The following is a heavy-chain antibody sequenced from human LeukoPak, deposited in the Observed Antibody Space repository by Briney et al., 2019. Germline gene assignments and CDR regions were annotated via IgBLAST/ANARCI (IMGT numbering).Heavy chain of an antibody. V-gene: IGHV1-2*06. D-gene: IGHD3-9*01. J-gene: IGHJ1*01. CDR1: GYTFTGYY. CDR2: INPNSGGT. Sequence: ASVKVSCKASGYTFTGYYMHWVRQAPGQGLEWMGRINPNSGGTNYAQKFQGRVTMTRDTSISTAYMELSRLRSDDTAVYYCARASSDDTRMATPFAYWGQGSLVTVSS. CDR3: ARASSDDTRMATPFAY.